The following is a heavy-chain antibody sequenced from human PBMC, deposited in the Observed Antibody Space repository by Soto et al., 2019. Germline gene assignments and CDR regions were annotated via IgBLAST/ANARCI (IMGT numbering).Heavy chain of an antibody. CDR1: GFSLTSTGAG. CDR2: IYWDEDK. D-gene: IGHD6-13*01. Sequence: QITLKESGPTLIKPTQTLTLTCRFSGFSLTSTGAGVGWIRQPPGKALERLAVIYWDEDKRYSPSAKSRLTITMDDSRXQVGLIMPNLDPVDTATYFCAHTQAGTRRQDPFDFWGQGILVTVSS. CDR3: AHTQAGTRRQDPFDF. V-gene: IGHV2-5*02. J-gene: IGHJ4*02.